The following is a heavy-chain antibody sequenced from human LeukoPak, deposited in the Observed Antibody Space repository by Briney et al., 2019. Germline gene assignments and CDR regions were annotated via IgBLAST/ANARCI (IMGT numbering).Heavy chain of an antibody. CDR1: GFTFSSYG. D-gene: IGHD3-9*01. Sequence: PGGSLRLSCAASGFTFSSYGMSWVRQAPGKGLEWVSAISGSGGSTYYADSVKGRFTISRDNSKNTLYLQMNSLRAEDTAVYYCARERPLTGYYWPLKGYYMDVWGKGTTVTISS. V-gene: IGHV3-23*01. CDR3: ARERPLTGYYWPLKGYYMDV. J-gene: IGHJ6*03. CDR2: ISGSGGST.